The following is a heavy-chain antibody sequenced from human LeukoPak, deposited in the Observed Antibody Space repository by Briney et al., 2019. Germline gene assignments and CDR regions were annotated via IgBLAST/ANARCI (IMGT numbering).Heavy chain of an antibody. CDR1: GFTFSSYS. CDR3: ARDKPRRLVTAIPTFDY. V-gene: IGHV3-21*01. D-gene: IGHD2-21*02. J-gene: IGHJ4*02. Sequence: PGGSLRLSCAASGFTFSSYSMNWVRQAPGKGLEWVSSISSSSSYIYYADSVKGRFTISRDNAKNSLYLQMNSLRAEDTAVYYCARDKPRRLVTAIPTFDYWGQGTLVTVSS. CDR2: ISSSSSYI.